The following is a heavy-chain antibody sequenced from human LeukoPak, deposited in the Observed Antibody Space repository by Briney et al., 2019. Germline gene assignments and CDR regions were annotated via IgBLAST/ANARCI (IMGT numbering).Heavy chain of an antibody. V-gene: IGHV4-39*07. J-gene: IGHJ5*02. D-gene: IGHD6-13*01. CDR2: IYYSGST. CDR1: GGSISSSSYY. Sequence: SETLSLTCTVSGGSISSSSYYWGWIRQPPGKGLEWIGSIYYSGSTYYNPSLKSRVTISVDTSKNQFSLKLSSVTAADTAVYYCAREGAAAGTRWFDPWGQGTLVTVSS. CDR3: AREGAAAGTRWFDP.